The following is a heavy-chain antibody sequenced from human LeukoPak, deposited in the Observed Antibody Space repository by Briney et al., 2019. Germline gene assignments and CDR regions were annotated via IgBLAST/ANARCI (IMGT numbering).Heavy chain of an antibody. CDR2: IYPGDSDT. J-gene: IGHJ5*02. D-gene: IGHD2-15*01. CDR1: GYNFNTYW. Sequence: GESLKISCKGSGYNFNTYWIGWVRQMPGKGLEWMGIIYPGDSDTRYSPSFQGQVTISADKSISTAYLQWSSLKASDTAMYYCVILVVVAASSWFDPWGQGTLVTVSS. CDR3: VILVVVAASSWFDP. V-gene: IGHV5-51*01.